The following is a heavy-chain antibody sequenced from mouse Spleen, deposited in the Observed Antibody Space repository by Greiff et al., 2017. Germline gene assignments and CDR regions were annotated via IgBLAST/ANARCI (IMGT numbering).Heavy chain of an antibody. CDR3: ARGSSYYYYAMDY. Sequence: EVQLQQSGPELVKPGASVKISCKASGYTFTDYYMNWVKQSHGKSLEWIGDINPNNGGTSYNQKFKGKATLTVDKSSSTAYMELRSLTSEDSAVYYCARGSSYYYYAMDYWGQGTSVTVSS. J-gene: IGHJ4*01. V-gene: IGHV1-26*01. CDR2: INPNNGGT. CDR1: GYTFTDYY. D-gene: IGHD1-1*01.